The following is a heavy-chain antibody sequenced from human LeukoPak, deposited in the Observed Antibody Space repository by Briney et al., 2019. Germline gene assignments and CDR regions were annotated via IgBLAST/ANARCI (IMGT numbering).Heavy chain of an antibody. CDR2: INPNSGGT. Sequence: ASVKVSCKASGYTFTGYYMHWVRQAPGQGLEWMGWINPNSGGTNYAQKFQGRVTMTRDTSISTAYMELSRLRSDDTAVYYCARDVGEHHYYDSSGYPNNWFDPWGQGTLVTVSS. V-gene: IGHV1-2*02. CDR1: GYTFTGYY. D-gene: IGHD3-22*01. CDR3: ARDVGEHHYYDSSGYPNNWFDP. J-gene: IGHJ5*02.